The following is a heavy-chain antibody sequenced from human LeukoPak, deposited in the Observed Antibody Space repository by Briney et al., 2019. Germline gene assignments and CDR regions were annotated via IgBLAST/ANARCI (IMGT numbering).Heavy chain of an antibody. CDR2: INTITGNP. D-gene: IGHD3-16*02. CDR3: ARDQDFRSDRYRRDFDY. V-gene: IGHV7-4-1*02. CDR1: GYTFTSFA. Sequence: ASVKVSCKASGYTFTSFAMNWVRQAPGQGPEWMGWINTITGNPTYAQGFTGRFVFSLDTSVSTAYLQISSLKAEDTAVYYCARDQDFRSDRYRRDFDYWGQGTLVTVSS. J-gene: IGHJ4*02.